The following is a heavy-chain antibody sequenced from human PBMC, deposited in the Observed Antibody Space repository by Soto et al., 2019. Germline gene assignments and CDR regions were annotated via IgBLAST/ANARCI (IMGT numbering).Heavy chain of an antibody. Sequence: ASVKVSCKASGYTFTTYGINCVRPAPGQGLEWMGWINPNSGGTNYAQKFQGRVTMTRDTSISTAYMELSRLRSDDTAVYYCARNRRIGDHNWFDPWGQGTLVTVSS. V-gene: IGHV1-2*02. CDR1: GYTFTTYG. CDR2: INPNSGGT. J-gene: IGHJ5*02. CDR3: ARNRRIGDHNWFDP. D-gene: IGHD1-26*01.